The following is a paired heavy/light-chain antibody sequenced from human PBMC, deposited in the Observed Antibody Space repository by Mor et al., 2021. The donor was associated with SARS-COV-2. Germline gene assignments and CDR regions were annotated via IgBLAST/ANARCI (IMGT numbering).Light chain of an antibody. CDR1: QSVLYRSNNKNY. CDR2: WAS. V-gene: IGKV4-1*01. CDR3: HQYYSTPFT. Sequence: DIVMTQSPDSLAVSLGERATINCKSSQSVLYRSNNKNYLAWYQQKPGQPPKLLIYWASTRESGVPDRFSGSGSGTDFTLTISSLQAEDVAVYYCHQYYSTPFTFGQGTKLEIK. J-gene: IGKJ2*01.
Heavy chain of an antibody. CDR3: ARGGSNDYFTYYFDF. CDR2: IHYSKST. J-gene: IGHJ4*02. CDR1: GGSINSHY. V-gene: IGHV4-59*11. D-gene: IGHD1-1*01. Sequence: QVQLQESGPGLVKPSETLSLTCTVSGGSINSHYWSWIRQPPGKGLEWIGYIHYSKSTNYNPSLKSRVTISVDTSKNQFSLKLRSVTAADTAVYYCARGGSNDYFTYYFDFWGQGTLVTVSS.